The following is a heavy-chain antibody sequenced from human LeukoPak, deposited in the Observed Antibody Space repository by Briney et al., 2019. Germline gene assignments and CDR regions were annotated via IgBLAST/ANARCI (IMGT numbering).Heavy chain of an antibody. CDR1: GGSVSSGSYY. CDR2: IYYSGST. Sequence: SETLSLTCTVSGGSVSSGSYYWNWIRQPPGKGLEWIGYIYYSGSTNYNPSLKSRVTISVDTSKNQFSLKLSSVTAADTAVYYCARENDAFDIWGQGTMFNVSS. J-gene: IGHJ3*02. CDR3: ARENDAFDI. V-gene: IGHV4-61*01.